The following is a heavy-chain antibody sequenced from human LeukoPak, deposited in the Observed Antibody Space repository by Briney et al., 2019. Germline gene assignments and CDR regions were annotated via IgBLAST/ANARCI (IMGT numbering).Heavy chain of an antibody. D-gene: IGHD3-22*01. V-gene: IGHV4-59*11. CDR3: ARVPGFENSYLSGCPYHFDY. J-gene: IGHJ4*01. CDR2: IFYTGRT. CDR1: GGSLSGHY. Sequence: SETLSLTCDVSGGSLSGHYWIELRQPPGKALEWIGYIFYTGRTDYNPSLKSRVTILIDSSKNQFSLTLPSVTAADTAVYYCARVPGFENSYLSGCPYHFDYWGHGILVTVSS.